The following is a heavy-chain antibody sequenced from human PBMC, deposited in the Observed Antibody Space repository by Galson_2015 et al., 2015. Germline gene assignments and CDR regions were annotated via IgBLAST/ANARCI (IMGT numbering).Heavy chain of an antibody. V-gene: IGHV3-33*01. J-gene: IGHJ4*02. CDR1: GFTFSSYG. D-gene: IGHD2-8*01. Sequence: SLRLSCAGSGFTFSSYGMHWVRQAPGKGLEWVAVIWYDGSNKYYADSVKGRFIISRDNSKNTVYLQMNSLGAEDTALYYCARLGTKWALDYWGQGTLVTVSS. CDR3: ARLGTKWALDY. CDR2: IWYDGSNK.